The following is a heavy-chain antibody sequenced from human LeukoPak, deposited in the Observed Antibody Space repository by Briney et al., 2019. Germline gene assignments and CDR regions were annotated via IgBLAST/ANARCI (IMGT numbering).Heavy chain of an antibody. Sequence: SETLSLTCTVSGGSISSYYWSWVRQPPGKGLEWIGYIYYSGSTNYNPSLKSRVTISVDTSKNQFSLKLSSVTAADTAVYYCARGDSSGWYHFDYWGQGTLVTVSS. D-gene: IGHD6-19*01. J-gene: IGHJ4*02. CDR1: GGSISSYY. CDR3: ARGDSSGWYHFDY. CDR2: IYYSGST. V-gene: IGHV4-59*01.